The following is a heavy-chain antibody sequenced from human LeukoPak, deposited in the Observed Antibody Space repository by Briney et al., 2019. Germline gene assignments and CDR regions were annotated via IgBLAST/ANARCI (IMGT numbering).Heavy chain of an antibody. V-gene: IGHV1-2*02. J-gene: IGHJ3*02. CDR3: ARTFFIDGYDAFDI. CDR2: INPNSGGT. D-gene: IGHD2/OR15-2a*01. CDR1: GYTFTGYY. Sequence: ASVKVSCKASGYTFTGYYMLWVRQAPGQGLEWMGWINPNSGGTNYAQKFQGRVTMTRDTSISTAYMELSRLRSDDTAVYYCARTFFIDGYDAFDIWGQGTMVTVSS.